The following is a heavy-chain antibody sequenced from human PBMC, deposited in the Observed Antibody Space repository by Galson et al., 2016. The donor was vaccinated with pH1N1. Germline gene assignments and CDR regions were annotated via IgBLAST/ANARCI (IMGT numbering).Heavy chain of an antibody. CDR1: GASISSGTHY. Sequence: TLSLTCTVSGASISSGTHYWGWIRQPAGKGLEWIGNIYTSGSTNYNPSLKSRVTISVDTSKNRFSLHLTSVTSADTAVYFCAREPMRSPHHSDYWGQGTLVAVSS. D-gene: IGHD5-24*01. CDR3: AREPMRSPHHSDY. J-gene: IGHJ4*02. V-gene: IGHV4-61*09. CDR2: IYTSGST.